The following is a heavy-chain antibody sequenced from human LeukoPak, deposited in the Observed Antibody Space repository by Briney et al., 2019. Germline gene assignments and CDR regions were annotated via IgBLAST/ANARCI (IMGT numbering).Heavy chain of an antibody. V-gene: IGHV3-23*01. D-gene: IGHD3-22*01. Sequence: GGSLRLSCAASGFTFDDYGMSWVRQAPGKGLEWVSAISGSGGSTYYADSVKGRFTISRDNSKNTLYLQMNSLRAEDTAVYYCAKVGGYYYDSSGYALWGQGTMVTVSS. CDR3: AKVGGYYYDSSGYAL. CDR2: ISGSGGST. CDR1: GFTFDDYG. J-gene: IGHJ3*01.